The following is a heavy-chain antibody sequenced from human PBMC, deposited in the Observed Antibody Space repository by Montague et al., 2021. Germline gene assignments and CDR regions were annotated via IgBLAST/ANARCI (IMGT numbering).Heavy chain of an antibody. D-gene: IGHD6-13*01. V-gene: IGHV4-39*07. Sequence: SETLSLTCTVSGASITSNIYYWVWTRQSPGKGLEWIGSIYYSGNSFYQPSLKSRITMAVDTSKNQFSLKHSSVTAADTAIYYCARVFSSWYVGWFDPWGQGTLVTVSS. CDR3: ARVFSSWYVGWFDP. CDR2: IYYSGNS. J-gene: IGHJ5*02. CDR1: GASITSNIYY.